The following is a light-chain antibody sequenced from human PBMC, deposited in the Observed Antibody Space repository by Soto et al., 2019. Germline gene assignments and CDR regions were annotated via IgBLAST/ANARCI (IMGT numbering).Light chain of an antibody. J-gene: IGKJ4*01. Sequence: AVQLTQSPSSLSASVGDRVTITCRASQGISSTLAWYQHKPGTAPNLLIYDASNLESGVPSRFSGSGSGTDFTRTIGSLHPTDFATHFCQQFNTYPLYFGGGAKVEIK. CDR1: QGISST. V-gene: IGKV1-13*02. CDR3: QQFNTYPLY. CDR2: DAS.